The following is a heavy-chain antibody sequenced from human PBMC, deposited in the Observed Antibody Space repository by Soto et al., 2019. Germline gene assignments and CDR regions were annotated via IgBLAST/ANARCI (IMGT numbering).Heavy chain of an antibody. V-gene: IGHV4-59*01. J-gene: IGHJ4*02. CDR3: ARVYRAYSSSPNYFDY. CDR1: GGSISSYY. Sequence: PSETLSLTCTVSGGSISSYYWSWIRQPPGKGLEWIGYIYYSGSTNYNPSLKSRVAVSVDTSKNQFSLKLSSVTAADTAVYYCARVYRAYSSSPNYFDYWGQGTLVTVSS. D-gene: IGHD6-13*01. CDR2: IYYSGST.